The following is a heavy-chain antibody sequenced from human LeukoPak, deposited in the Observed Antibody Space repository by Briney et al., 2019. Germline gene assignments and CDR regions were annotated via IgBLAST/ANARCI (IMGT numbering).Heavy chain of an antibody. D-gene: IGHD2-21*02. J-gene: IGHJ4*02. CDR2: ISSSSYI. V-gene: IGHV3-21*01. Sequence: AGGSLRLSCAASGFTFSSYSMNWVRQAPGKGLEWVSSISSSSYIYYADSVKGRFTISRDNAKNSLYLQMNSLRAEDTAVYYCAREYCGGDCYPIDYWGQGTLVTVSS. CDR1: GFTFSSYS. CDR3: AREYCGGDCYPIDY.